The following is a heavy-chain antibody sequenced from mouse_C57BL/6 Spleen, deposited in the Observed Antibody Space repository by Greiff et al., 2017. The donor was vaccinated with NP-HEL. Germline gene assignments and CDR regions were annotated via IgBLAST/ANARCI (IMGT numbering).Heavy chain of an antibody. Sequence: QVQLQQPGAELVKPGASVKLSCKASGYTFTSYWMQWVKQRPGQGLEWIGEIDPSDSYTNYNQKFKGKATLTVDTSSSTAYMQLSSLTSEDSAVYYCARGYYGSSLNYWGQGTSVTVSS. J-gene: IGHJ4*01. CDR1: GYTFTSYW. D-gene: IGHD1-1*01. CDR2: IDPSDSYT. CDR3: ARGYYGSSLNY. V-gene: IGHV1-50*01.